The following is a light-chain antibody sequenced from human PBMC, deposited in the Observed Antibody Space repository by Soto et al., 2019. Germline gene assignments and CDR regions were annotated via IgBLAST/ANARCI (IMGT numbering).Light chain of an antibody. CDR2: EVN. J-gene: IGLJ1*01. CDR1: SSDVGFFNY. CDR3: SSFVDGTSYV. V-gene: IGLV2-8*01. Sequence: QSALTQPPSVSGSPGQSVTISCTGTSSDVGFFNYVSWYQHHPGKVPKFLIYEVNKRPSGVPDRFSGSKSGNTASLTVSGLQPEDEAESFCSSFVDGTSYVFGTGTKVTVL.